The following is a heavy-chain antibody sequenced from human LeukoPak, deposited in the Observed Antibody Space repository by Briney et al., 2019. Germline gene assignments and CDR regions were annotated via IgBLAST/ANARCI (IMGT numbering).Heavy chain of an antibody. CDR3: ARETYCTNTSCPIGDHFDY. V-gene: IGHV3-48*04. CDR1: GFTFSNSW. D-gene: IGHD2-2*01. CDR2: ISSSGSTI. Sequence: GGSLRLSCAASGFTFSNSWMTWVRQAPGKGLEWVSYISSSGSTIYYADSVKGRFTISRDNAKNSLYLQMNSLRAEDTAVYYCARETYCTNTSCPIGDHFDYWGQGTLVTVSS. J-gene: IGHJ4*02.